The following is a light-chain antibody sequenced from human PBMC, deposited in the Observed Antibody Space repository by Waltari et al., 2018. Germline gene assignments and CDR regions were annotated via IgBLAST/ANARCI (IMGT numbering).Light chain of an antibody. CDR1: RSITSN. Sequence: EIVMTQSPATLSVSPGERATLSCRASRSITSNLVWYQQKPGQAPRLVIYGASTRATGIPTRFSASGSGTDFTLTIGSLQSEDSAVYYCQQYDEWPRTFGQGTKVEIK. CDR2: GAS. CDR3: QQYDEWPRT. J-gene: IGKJ1*01. V-gene: IGKV3-15*01.